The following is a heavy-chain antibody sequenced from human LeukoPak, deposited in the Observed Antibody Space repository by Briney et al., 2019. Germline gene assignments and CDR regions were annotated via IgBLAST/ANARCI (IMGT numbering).Heavy chain of an antibody. CDR3: ARGQLSWFDP. D-gene: IGHD1-1*01. J-gene: IGHJ5*02. Sequence: SETLSLTCTVPGGSISSGGYYWSWIRKHPGKGLEWIGYIYYSGSTYYNLSLRSRLTISVDTSKNQFSLKLSSVTAADTAVYYCARGQLSWFDPWGQGTLVTVSS. CDR2: IYYSGST. V-gene: IGHV4-31*03. CDR1: GGSISSGGYY.